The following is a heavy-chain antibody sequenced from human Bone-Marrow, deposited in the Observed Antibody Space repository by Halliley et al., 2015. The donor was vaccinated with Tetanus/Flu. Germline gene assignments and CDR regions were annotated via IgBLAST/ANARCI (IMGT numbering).Heavy chain of an antibody. CDR2: RYHSGSG. D-gene: IGHD1-26*01. Sequence: WIGYRYHSGSGIYNPPLKSRANISVDSSKNQFSRRLTSVTAADTAVYYWAGHSASSNYFDYWGQGALVTVSS. J-gene: IGHJ4*02. CDR3: AGHSASSNYFDY. V-gene: IGHV4-61*07.